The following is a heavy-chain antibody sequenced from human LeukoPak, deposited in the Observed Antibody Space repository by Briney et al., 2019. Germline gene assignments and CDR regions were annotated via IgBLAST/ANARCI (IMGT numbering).Heavy chain of an antibody. CDR1: GGSISTSSYY. CDR3: ARVFDSGSQAYFYYMDV. CDR2: IFYSGST. V-gene: IGHV4-39*07. J-gene: IGHJ6*03. D-gene: IGHD3-10*01. Sequence: SETLSLTCTVSGGSISTSSYYWGWVRQPPGKGLEWIGNIFYSGSTYYSPSLKSRVTMSVDTSKNQFSLKVSSVTAADTAVYYCARVFDSGSQAYFYYMDVWGKGTTVTISS.